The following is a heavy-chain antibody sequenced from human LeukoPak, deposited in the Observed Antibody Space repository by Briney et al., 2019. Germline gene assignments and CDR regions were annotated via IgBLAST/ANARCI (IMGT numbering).Heavy chain of an antibody. D-gene: IGHD3-22*01. CDR2: FDPEDGES. V-gene: IGHV1-24*01. CDR1: GGTFSSYA. J-gene: IGHJ4*02. CDR3: ATDYYYDSSGSYYTVDY. Sequence: ASVKVSCKASGGTFSSYAISWVRQAPGQGLEWMGGFDPEDGESFYAQKFQGRVTMTEDTSTDTAYMELSSLRSEDAAVYYCATDYYYDSSGSYYTVDYWGQGTLVTVSS.